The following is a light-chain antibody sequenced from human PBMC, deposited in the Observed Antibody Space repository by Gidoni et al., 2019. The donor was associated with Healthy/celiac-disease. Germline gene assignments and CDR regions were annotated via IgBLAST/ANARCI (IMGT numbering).Light chain of an antibody. J-gene: IGKJ1*01. Sequence: EIVLPHSPGTLSLSPGERATLSCSASQSVSSSYLAWYQQKPGQAPRLLIYGASSRATGIPDRFSGSGSGTDFTLTISRLEPEDFAVYYCQKYGSSPWTFXXXTKVEIK. V-gene: IGKV3-20*01. CDR1: QSVSSSY. CDR3: QKYGSSPWT. CDR2: GAS.